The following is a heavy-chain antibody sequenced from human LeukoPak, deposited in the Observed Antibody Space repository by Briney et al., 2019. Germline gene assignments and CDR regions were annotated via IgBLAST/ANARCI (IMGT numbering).Heavy chain of an antibody. CDR2: IKWNGGST. J-gene: IGHJ3*02. Sequence: TGGSLRLSCAASGFTFDDHGMSWVRQAPGKGLEWVSGIKWNGGSTGYEDTVKGRFTISRDNSKNTLYLQMNSLRAEDTAVYYCAKSPGRYTYHDAFDIWGQGPMVTVSS. CDR1: GFTFDDHG. D-gene: IGHD5-24*01. V-gene: IGHV3-20*04. CDR3: AKSPGRYTYHDAFDI.